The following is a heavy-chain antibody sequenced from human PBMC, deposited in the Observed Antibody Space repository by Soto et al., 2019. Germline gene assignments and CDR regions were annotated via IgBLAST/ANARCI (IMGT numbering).Heavy chain of an antibody. CDR1: GVTLSDYT. V-gene: IGHV3-72*01. J-gene: IGHJ4*02. CDR3: AMDTVGTGSF. D-gene: IGHD5-12*01. Sequence: EVQVVESGGGMVQPGGSLILSCAASGVTLSDYTIDWVRQAPGKGLEWVGRSRHKTDGYTTEYAASVKGRFTFSRDDSKSSLYLQMNSLKTEDTAMYYCAMDTVGTGSFWGQGTLVTASS. CDR2: SRHKTDGYTT.